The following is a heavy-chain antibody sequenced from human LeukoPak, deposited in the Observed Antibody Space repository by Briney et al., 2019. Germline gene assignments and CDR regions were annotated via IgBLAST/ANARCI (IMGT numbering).Heavy chain of an antibody. Sequence: ASVKVSCKASGYTFTSYGISWVRQAPGQGLEWMGWINPNSGGTNYAQKFQGRVTMTRDTSISTAYMELSRLRSDDTAVYYCARVRFKHYGSGSFGYWGQGTLVTVSS. CDR1: GYTFTSYG. CDR3: ARVRFKHYGSGSFGY. J-gene: IGHJ4*02. CDR2: INPNSGGT. D-gene: IGHD3-10*01. V-gene: IGHV1-2*02.